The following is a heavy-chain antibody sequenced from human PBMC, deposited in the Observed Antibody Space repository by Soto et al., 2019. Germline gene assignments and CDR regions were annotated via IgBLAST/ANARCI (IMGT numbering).Heavy chain of an antibody. V-gene: IGHV3-53*02. CDR2: LYSGGTT. Sequence: EVQLVETGGGLIQPGGSLRLSCAASGFTVSSNYMSWVRQAPGKGLEWVSVLYSGGTTYYADSVKGRFTISRDNSKNTLYLQMNSLRAEDTAVYYCVACFDWLLSDHYWGQGTLVTVSS. D-gene: IGHD3-9*01. CDR1: GFTVSSNY. CDR3: VACFDWLLSDHY. J-gene: IGHJ4*02.